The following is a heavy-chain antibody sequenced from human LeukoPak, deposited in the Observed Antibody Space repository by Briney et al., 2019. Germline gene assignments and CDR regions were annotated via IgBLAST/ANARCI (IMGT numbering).Heavy chain of an antibody. Sequence: GGSLRLSCAASGFTFSSYSMNWVRQAPGKGLEWVSSISSSNNYIYYADSVKGRFTISRDNAKNSLFLQMNSLRAEDSGVYYCGRWGITAALDRWGQGTLVAVSS. CDR1: GFTFSSYS. D-gene: IGHD1-20*01. CDR2: ISSSNNYI. J-gene: IGHJ5*02. V-gene: IGHV3-21*01. CDR3: GRWGITAALDR.